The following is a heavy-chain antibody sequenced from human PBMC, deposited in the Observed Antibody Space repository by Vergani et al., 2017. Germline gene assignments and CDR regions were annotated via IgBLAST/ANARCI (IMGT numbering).Heavy chain of an antibody. Sequence: QVQLQQWGAGLLKPSETLSLTCAVYGGSFSGYYWSWIRQPPGKGLEWIGEINHSGSTNYNPSLKSRVTISVDTSKNQFSLKLSSVTAADTAVYYCARGRRVSEYFQHWGQGTLVTVSS. J-gene: IGHJ1*01. V-gene: IGHV4-34*01. CDR2: INHSGST. CDR3: ARGRRVSEYFQH. CDR1: GGSFSGYY.